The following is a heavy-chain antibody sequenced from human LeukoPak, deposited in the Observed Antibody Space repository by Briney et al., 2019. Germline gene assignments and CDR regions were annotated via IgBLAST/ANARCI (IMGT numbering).Heavy chain of an antibody. CDR3: AKVTSSGWYGAFDI. Sequence: GGSLRLPCAATGFTFSSYAMSWVRQAPGKGLEWVSAISGSGGSTYYADSVKGRFTISRDNSKNTLYLQMNSLRAEDTAVYYCAKVTSSGWYGAFDIWGQGTMVTVSS. D-gene: IGHD6-19*01. J-gene: IGHJ3*02. V-gene: IGHV3-23*01. CDR1: GFTFSSYA. CDR2: ISGSGGST.